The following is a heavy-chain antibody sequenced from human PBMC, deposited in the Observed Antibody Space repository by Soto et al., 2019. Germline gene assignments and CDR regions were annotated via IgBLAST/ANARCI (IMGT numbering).Heavy chain of an antibody. CDR2: IYTNGRST. D-gene: IGHD6-6*01. CDR3: VKTVLYSRSFYFDC. CDR1: GFTFSSYS. V-gene: IGHV3-64D*06. J-gene: IGHJ4*02. Sequence: EVQLVEYGGGLVQPGGSLRLSCSASGFTFSSYSMHWVRQAPGKGLEYFSAIYTNGRSTYYADSVKGRFAISRDNSKNTLYLQMSSLRAEDTAVYYCVKTVLYSRSFYFDCWGQGTLVTVSS.